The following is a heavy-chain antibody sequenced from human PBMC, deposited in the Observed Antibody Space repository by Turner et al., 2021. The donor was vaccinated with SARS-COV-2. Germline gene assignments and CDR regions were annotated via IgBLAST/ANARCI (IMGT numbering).Heavy chain of an antibody. J-gene: IGHJ4*02. V-gene: IGHV3-35*01. CDR1: GFTFSNSD. CDR2: VSWNGSRT. CDR3: ADY. Sequence: EVQLVESGGALVQPGGSLRLSWAASGFTFSNSDMTWVHQAPGKGLEWVSGVSWNGSRTHYADSVKGRFIISRDNSRNTLYLQTNSLRTRGYTYDAVADYWGQGTLVTVSS. D-gene: IGHD5-18*01.